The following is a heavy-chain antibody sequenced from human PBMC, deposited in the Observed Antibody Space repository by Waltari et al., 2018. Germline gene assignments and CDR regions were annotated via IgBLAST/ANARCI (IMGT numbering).Heavy chain of an antibody. V-gene: IGHV3-23*01. Sequence: EVQLLESGGGLVQPGGSLRLSCAASGFTFSSYAMSWVRQAPGKGLEWVSAISGSGGSTYYADSVKGRFTIYRDNSKNTLYLQMNSLRAEDTAVYYCAKAEDYDFWSGYPNTFDYWGQGTLVTVSS. D-gene: IGHD3-3*01. CDR3: AKAEDYDFWSGYPNTFDY. CDR1: GFTFSSYA. CDR2: ISGSGGST. J-gene: IGHJ4*02.